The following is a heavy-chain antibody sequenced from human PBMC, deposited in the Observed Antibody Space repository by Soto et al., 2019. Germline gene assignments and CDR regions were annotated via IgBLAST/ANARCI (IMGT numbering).Heavy chain of an antibody. CDR2: IIPIFGTA. CDR3: ARAPSESGGYVGIYYGMDV. D-gene: IGHD5-12*01. V-gene: IGHV1-69*01. Sequence: QVQLVQSGAEVKKPGSSVKVSCKASGGTFSSYAISWVRQAPGQGLEWMGGIIPIFGTANYAQKFQGRVTITADESKSTAYMELSSLRSEDTAVYYCARAPSESGGYVGIYYGMDVWGQGTTVTVSS. J-gene: IGHJ6*02. CDR1: GGTFSSYA.